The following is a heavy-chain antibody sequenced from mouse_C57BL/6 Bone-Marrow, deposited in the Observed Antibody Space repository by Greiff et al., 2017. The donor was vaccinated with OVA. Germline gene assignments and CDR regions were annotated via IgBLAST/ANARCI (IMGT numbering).Heavy chain of an antibody. CDR1: GFNIKDDY. D-gene: IGHD2-1*01. J-gene: IGHJ3*01. Sequence: VQLQQSGAELVRPGASVKLSCTASGFNIKDDYMHWVKQRPEQGLEWIGWIDPENGDTEYASKFQGKATITADTSSNNAFLQLSSLTSEPTALSCCRTDGNYYFFAYWGQGTLVTVSA. V-gene: IGHV14-4*01. CDR3: RTDGNYYFFAY. CDR2: IDPENGDT.